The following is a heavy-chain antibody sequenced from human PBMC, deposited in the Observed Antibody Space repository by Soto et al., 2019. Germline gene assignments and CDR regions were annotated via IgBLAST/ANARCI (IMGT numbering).Heavy chain of an antibody. CDR3: ARQWFGEVAFDI. Sequence: PVESLKISCKGSGYIFTSYWICWVLQMPGKGLEWMGIIYPGDSDTRYSPSFQGQVTISADKSISSAYLQWSSLKASDTAMYYCARQWFGEVAFDIWGQGTMVTVSS. J-gene: IGHJ3*02. CDR1: GYIFTSYW. D-gene: IGHD3-10*01. V-gene: IGHV5-51*01. CDR2: IYPGDSDT.